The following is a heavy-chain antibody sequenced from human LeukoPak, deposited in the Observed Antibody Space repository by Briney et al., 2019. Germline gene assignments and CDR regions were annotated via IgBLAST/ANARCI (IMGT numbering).Heavy chain of an antibody. CDR3: EPTGSSLFDY. CDR2: ISGSGGST. V-gene: IGHV3-23*01. D-gene: IGHD4-11*01. CDR1: GFTFSTYA. Sequence: PGGSLRLSCAASGFTFSTYAMTWVRQPPGKGLEWVSTISGSGGSTYYADSVKGRFTISRDNSKSTLFLQMNSLRAEDTAVYYCEPTGSSLFDYWGQGSLVTVSS. J-gene: IGHJ4*02.